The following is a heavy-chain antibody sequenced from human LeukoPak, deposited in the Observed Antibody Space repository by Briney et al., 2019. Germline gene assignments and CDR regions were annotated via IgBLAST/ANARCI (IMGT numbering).Heavy chain of an antibody. D-gene: IGHD3-22*01. V-gene: IGHV3-20*04. Sequence: PGGSLRLSCAASGFTFDGYGMSWVRQGPGKGLEWVSGINWNGGSTGYADSVKGRFTISRDNAKNSLYLQTNSLRAEDTALYYCARGSTYYYDTFFDYWGQGTLVTVSS. CDR3: ARGSTYYYDTFFDY. J-gene: IGHJ4*02. CDR2: INWNGGST. CDR1: GFTFDGYG.